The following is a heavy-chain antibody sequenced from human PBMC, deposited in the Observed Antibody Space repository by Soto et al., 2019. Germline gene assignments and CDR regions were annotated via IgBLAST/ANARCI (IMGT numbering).Heavy chain of an antibody. CDR2: IGTAGDT. V-gene: IGHV3-13*01. CDR1: GFTVSSYD. D-gene: IGHD5-12*01. J-gene: IGHJ3*02. Sequence: GGSLRLSCAASGFTVSSYDMHWVRQATGKGLEWVSAIGTAGDTYYPGSVKGRFTISRENAKNSLYLQMNSLRAGDTAVYYCARDLGYDDAFDIWGQGTMVTVSS. CDR3: ARDLGYDDAFDI.